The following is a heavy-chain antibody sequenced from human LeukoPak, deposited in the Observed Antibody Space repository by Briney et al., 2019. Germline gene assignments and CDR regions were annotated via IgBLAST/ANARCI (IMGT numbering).Heavy chain of an antibody. J-gene: IGHJ5*02. Sequence: PSETLSLTCTVSGGSIRSYYWSWIRQPPGKGLEWIGYIYYSGSTNYNPSLKSRVTISLDTSQNQFSLKLSSVTAADTAVYYCARDPGESLLWFGELGGWFDPWGQGTLVTVSS. V-gene: IGHV4-59*01. CDR2: IYYSGST. CDR1: GGSIRSYY. CDR3: ARDPGESLLWFGELGGWFDP. D-gene: IGHD3-10*01.